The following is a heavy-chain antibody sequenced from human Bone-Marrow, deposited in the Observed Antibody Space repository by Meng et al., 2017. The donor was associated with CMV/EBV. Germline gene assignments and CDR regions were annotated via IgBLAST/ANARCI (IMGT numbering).Heavy chain of an antibody. Sequence: SETLSLTCTVSGGSISSSSYYWGWIRRPPGKGLEWIGSIYYSGSTYYNPSLKSRVTISVDTSKNQFSLKLSSVTAADTAVYYCARHGISTSSEYYFDYWGQGTLVTVSS. D-gene: IGHD2-2*01. CDR2: IYYSGST. CDR3: ARHGISTSSEYYFDY. J-gene: IGHJ4*02. CDR1: GGSISSSSYY. V-gene: IGHV4-39*01.